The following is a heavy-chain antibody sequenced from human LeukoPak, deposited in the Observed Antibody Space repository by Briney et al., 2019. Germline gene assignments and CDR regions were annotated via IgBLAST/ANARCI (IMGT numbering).Heavy chain of an antibody. CDR1: GGSISSYY. CDR2: ICYSGST. CDR3: ARAEVAGWFDP. Sequence: SETLSLTCTVSGGSISSYYWSWIRQPPGKGLEWIGYICYSGSTNYNPSLKSRVTISVDTSKNQFSLKLSSVTAADTAVYYCARAEVAGWFDPWGQGTLVTVSS. V-gene: IGHV4-59*01. J-gene: IGHJ5*02. D-gene: IGHD1-14*01.